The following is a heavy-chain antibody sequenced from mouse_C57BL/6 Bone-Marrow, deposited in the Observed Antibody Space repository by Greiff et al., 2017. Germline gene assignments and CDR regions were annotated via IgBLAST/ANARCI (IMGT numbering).Heavy chain of an antibody. CDR3: ARRRELLRLYVDY. J-gene: IGHJ2*01. D-gene: IGHD1-2*01. CDR1: GYSFTDYN. CDR2: INPNYGTT. Sequence: VQLQQSGPELVKPGASVKISCKASGYSFTDYNMNWVKQSNGKSLEWIGVINPNYGTTSYNQKFKGKATLTVDQSSSTAYMKLNSLTSEDSAVDYCARRRELLRLYVDYWGQGTTLTVSS. V-gene: IGHV1-39*01.